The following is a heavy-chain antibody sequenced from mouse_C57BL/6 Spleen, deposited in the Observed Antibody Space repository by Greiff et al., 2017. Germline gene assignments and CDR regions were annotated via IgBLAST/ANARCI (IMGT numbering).Heavy chain of an antibody. CDR1: GFSFPSYG. D-gene: IGHD1-1*01. CDR2: IWSDGST. CDR3: AIHDYYGSFLDY. Sequence: VQRVESGPGLVAPSQCLSITCTVSGFSFPSYGVHWVRQPPGKGLEWLVVIWSDGSTTYNSALTSRLSISKDNSKRQVFLKMNSLQTDDTAMYYCAIHDYYGSFLDYWGQGTTLTVSS. J-gene: IGHJ2*01. V-gene: IGHV2-6-1*01.